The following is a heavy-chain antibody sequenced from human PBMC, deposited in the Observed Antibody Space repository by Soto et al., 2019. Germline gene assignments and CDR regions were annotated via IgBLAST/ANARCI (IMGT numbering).Heavy chain of an antibody. V-gene: IGHV3-23*01. CDR1: GFTFSSYA. Sequence: EVQLLESGGGLVQPGGSLRLSCAASGFTFSSYAMSWVRQAPGKGLEWVSAISGSGGSTYYADSVKGRFTISSDNSKNTLYLQMNSLRAEDTAVYYCAKDWGPWFGELLGYFDYWGQGTLVTVSS. D-gene: IGHD3-10*01. CDR2: ISGSGGST. CDR3: AKDWGPWFGELLGYFDY. J-gene: IGHJ4*02.